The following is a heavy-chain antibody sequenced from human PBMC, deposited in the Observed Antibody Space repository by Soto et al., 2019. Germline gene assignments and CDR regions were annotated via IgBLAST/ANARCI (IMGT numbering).Heavy chain of an antibody. J-gene: IGHJ4*02. D-gene: IGHD6-6*01. CDR2: TRNKAKSFTT. CDR1: GFTISDHY. CDR3: ARIYSSSLAFDY. Sequence: EVQLVESGGGLVQPGGSLRLSCAASGFTISDHYKDWVRQAPGKGLEWVGRTRNKAKSFTTEYAAPVKGRVTISRDESKNSVYLQMNSLKTEDTAVYYCARIYSSSLAFDYWGQGTLVTVSS. V-gene: IGHV3-72*01.